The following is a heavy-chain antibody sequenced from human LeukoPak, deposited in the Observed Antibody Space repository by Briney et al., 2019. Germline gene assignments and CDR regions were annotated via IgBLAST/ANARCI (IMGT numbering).Heavy chain of an antibody. Sequence: GGSLRLSCAASGFTFSSFGMHWVRQAPGKGLEWVAFIRYDGDNEYYADSVKGRFTISRDNSKSTLYLQMNSLRAEDTAVYYCARNRGAPTLFYWGQGTLVTVSS. J-gene: IGHJ4*02. CDR3: ARNRGAPTLFY. V-gene: IGHV3-30*02. CDR2: IRYDGDNE. CDR1: GFTFSSFG. D-gene: IGHD7-27*01.